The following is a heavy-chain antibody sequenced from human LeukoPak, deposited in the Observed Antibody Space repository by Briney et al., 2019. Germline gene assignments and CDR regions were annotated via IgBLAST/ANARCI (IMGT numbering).Heavy chain of an antibody. J-gene: IGHJ5*02. V-gene: IGHV4-39*01. CDR3: ARQEVLLWFGELLSGWFDP. Sequence: PSETLSLTCAVSGYSISSSSYYWGWIRQPPGKGLEWIGSIYYSGSTYYNPSLKSRVTISVDTSKNQFSLKLSSVTAADTAVYYCARQEVLLWFGELLSGWFDPWGQGTLVTVSS. CDR2: IYYSGST. CDR1: GYSISSSSYY. D-gene: IGHD3-10*01.